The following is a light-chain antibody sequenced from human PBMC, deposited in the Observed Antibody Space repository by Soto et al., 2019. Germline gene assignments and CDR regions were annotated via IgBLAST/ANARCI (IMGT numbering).Light chain of an antibody. CDR3: SSYISSSTLV. Sequence: QSAVTQPSSVSGPPGQSVTISCTGTSSDVGAYNYVSWYQQHPGKPPKLMIYEVSNRPSGVSNRFSGYKSGTTASLTISGLQAEDEADYCCSSYISSSTLVFGTGTKVTVL. V-gene: IGLV2-14*01. J-gene: IGLJ1*01. CDR2: EVS. CDR1: SSDVGAYNY.